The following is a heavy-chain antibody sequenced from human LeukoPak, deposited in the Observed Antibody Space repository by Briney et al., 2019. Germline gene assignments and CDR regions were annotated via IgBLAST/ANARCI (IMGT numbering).Heavy chain of an antibody. V-gene: IGHV4-59*01. CDR3: ARDYSSGWPTIYYFDY. D-gene: IGHD6-19*01. CDR2: IYYSGST. Sequence: SETLSLTCTVSGGSISSYYWSWIRQPPGKGLVWIGYIYYSGSTNYNPSLKSRVTISVDTSKNQFSLKLSSVTAADTAVYYCARDYSSGWPTIYYFDYWGQGTLVTVSS. CDR1: GGSISSYY. J-gene: IGHJ4*02.